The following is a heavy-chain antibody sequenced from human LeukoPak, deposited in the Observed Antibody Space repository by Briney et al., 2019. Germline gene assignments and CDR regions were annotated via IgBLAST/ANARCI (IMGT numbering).Heavy chain of an antibody. J-gene: IGHJ3*02. Sequence: TVKVSCKASGGTFSSYAISWVRQAPGQGLEWMGGIIPIFGTANYAQKFQGRVTITADESTSTAYMELSSLRSEDTAVYYCARDGTHVGYYDGEAFDIWGQGTMVTVSS. D-gene: IGHD3-22*01. V-gene: IGHV1-69*13. CDR2: IIPIFGTA. CDR1: GGTFSSYA. CDR3: ARDGTHVGYYDGEAFDI.